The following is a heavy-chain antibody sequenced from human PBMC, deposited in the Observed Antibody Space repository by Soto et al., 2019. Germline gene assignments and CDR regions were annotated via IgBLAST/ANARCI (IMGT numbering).Heavy chain of an antibody. Sequence: QVQLVQSGAEVKKPGSSVKVSCKASGGTFSSYAISWVRQAPGQGLEWMGGISAYNGNTNYAQKLQGRVTMTTDTSTSTAYMELRSLRSDDTAVYYCARENVLLWFGENRDGMDVWGQGTTVTVSS. D-gene: IGHD3-10*01. J-gene: IGHJ6*02. CDR2: ISAYNGNT. V-gene: IGHV1-18*01. CDR3: ARENVLLWFGENRDGMDV. CDR1: GGTFSSYA.